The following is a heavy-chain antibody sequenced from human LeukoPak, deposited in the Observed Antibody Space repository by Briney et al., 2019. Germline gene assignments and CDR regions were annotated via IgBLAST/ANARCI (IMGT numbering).Heavy chain of an antibody. Sequence: SETLSLTCTVSGYSISSGYYWGWIRQPPGKGLEWIGSIYHSGSTYYNPSLKSRVTISVDTSKNQFSLKLSSVTAADTAVYYCARAMRRLVFTRARGGFDYWGQGTLVTVSS. J-gene: IGHJ4*02. CDR3: ARAMRRLVFTRARGGFDY. CDR2: IYHSGST. CDR1: GYSISSGYY. V-gene: IGHV4-38-2*02. D-gene: IGHD6-19*01.